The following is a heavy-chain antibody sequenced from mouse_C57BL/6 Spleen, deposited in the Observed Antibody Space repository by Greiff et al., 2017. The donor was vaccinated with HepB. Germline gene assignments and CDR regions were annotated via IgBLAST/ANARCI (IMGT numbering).Heavy chain of an antibody. J-gene: IGHJ2*01. CDR1: GYTFTSYW. V-gene: IGHV1-52*01. CDR2: IDPSDSET. Sequence: VQLQQPGAELVRPGSSVKLSCKASGYTFTSYWLHWVKQRPIQGLEWIGNIDPSDSETHYNQKFKDKATLTVDKSSSTAYMQLSSLTSEDSAVYYCARSSLYGSSPGYWGQGTTLTVSS. D-gene: IGHD1-1*01. CDR3: ARSSLYGSSPGY.